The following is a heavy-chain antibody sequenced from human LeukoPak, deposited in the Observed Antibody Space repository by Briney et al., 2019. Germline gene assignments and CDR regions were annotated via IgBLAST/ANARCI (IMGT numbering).Heavy chain of an antibody. CDR1: GFTFSSYS. Sequence: PGGSLRLSCAASGFTFSSYSMNWVRQAPGKGLEWVSYISSSSSTIYYADSVKGRFTISRDNAKNSLYLQMNSLRAEDTAVYYCARELRGDTAIIDYWGQGTLVTVSS. V-gene: IGHV3-48*04. D-gene: IGHD5-18*01. CDR3: ARELRGDTAIIDY. J-gene: IGHJ4*02. CDR2: ISSSSSTI.